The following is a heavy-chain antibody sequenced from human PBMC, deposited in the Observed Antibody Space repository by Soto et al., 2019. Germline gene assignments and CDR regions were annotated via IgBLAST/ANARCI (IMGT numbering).Heavy chain of an antibody. V-gene: IGHV1-69*13. CDR2: IIPIFGTA. Sequence: EASVKVSCKASGGTFSSYAISWVRQAPGQGLEWMGGIIPIFGTANYAQKFQGRVTITADESTSTAYMELSSLRSEDTAVYYCARDAQPYCTNGVCYTTFVYWGQGTLVTVSS. J-gene: IGHJ4*02. CDR1: GGTFSSYA. CDR3: ARDAQPYCTNGVCYTTFVY. D-gene: IGHD2-8*01.